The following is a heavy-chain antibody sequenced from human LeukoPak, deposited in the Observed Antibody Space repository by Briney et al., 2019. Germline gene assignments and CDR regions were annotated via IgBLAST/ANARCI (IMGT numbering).Heavy chain of an antibody. CDR3: ASTYYYGSCVYY. CDR2: ISSSSSTI. D-gene: IGHD3-22*01. CDR1: GFSFSSYN. J-gene: IGHJ4*02. V-gene: IGHV3-48*02. Sequence: GGSLRLSCAASGFSFSSYNMNWVRQAPGKGLEWVSYISSSSSTIYYADSVKGRFTISRDNAKNSLYLQMNSLRDEDTAVYYCASTYYYGSCVYYWGQGTLVTVSS.